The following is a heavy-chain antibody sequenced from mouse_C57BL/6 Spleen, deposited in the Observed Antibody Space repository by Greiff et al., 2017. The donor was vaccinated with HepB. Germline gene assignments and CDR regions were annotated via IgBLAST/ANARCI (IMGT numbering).Heavy chain of an antibody. CDR2: IYPGDGDT. J-gene: IGHJ2*01. D-gene: IGHD2-1*01. Sequence: VQLVESGPELVKPGASVKISCKASGYAFSSSWMNWVKQRPGKGLEWIGRIYPGDGDTNYTGKFKGKATLTADKSSSTAYMQLSSLTSEDSAVYFCAREGIYYGNFDYWGQGTTLTVSS. CDR3: AREGIYYGNFDY. CDR1: GYAFSSSW. V-gene: IGHV1-82*01.